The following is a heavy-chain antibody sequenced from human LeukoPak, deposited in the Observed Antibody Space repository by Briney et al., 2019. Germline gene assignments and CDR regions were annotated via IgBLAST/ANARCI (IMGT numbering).Heavy chain of an antibody. Sequence: SGGSLRLSCVASGFTFSTAWMSWLRQAPGKGLEWVSGISWNSGSIGYADSVKGRFTISRDNAKNSLYLQMNSLRAEDTALYYCAKETDSSSWYGFDYWGQGTLVTVSS. J-gene: IGHJ4*02. CDR2: ISWNSGSI. D-gene: IGHD6-13*01. CDR1: GFTFSTAW. V-gene: IGHV3-9*01. CDR3: AKETDSSSWYGFDY.